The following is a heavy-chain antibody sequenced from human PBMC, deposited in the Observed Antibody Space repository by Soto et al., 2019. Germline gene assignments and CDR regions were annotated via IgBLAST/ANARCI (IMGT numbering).Heavy chain of an antibody. D-gene: IGHD1-26*01. J-gene: IGHJ4*02. CDR1: GFTFSNYW. CDR3: ARQRDGREGDY. Sequence: EVQLVESGGGLVHPGGSLTLSCAASGFTFSNYWMNWVRQAPGTGLEWVANIQEHGNEKNYVDSVKGRFTIFRDNAQHSLLLQMISLRAEDTAIYYCARQRDGREGDYWGQGTLVTVSS. CDR2: IQEHGNEK. V-gene: IGHV3-7*01.